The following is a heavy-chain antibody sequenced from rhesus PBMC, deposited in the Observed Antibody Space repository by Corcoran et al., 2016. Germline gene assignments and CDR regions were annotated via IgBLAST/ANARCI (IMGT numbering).Heavy chain of an antibody. D-gene: IGHD1-20*01. CDR1: GGSISGYY. CDR3: TRKKAARTTGNCGLDC. CDR2: NGGSSGST. V-gene: IGHV4-165*02. Sequence: QVQLQESGPGLVKPSETLSLTCAVSGGSISGYYWNWIRQPPGKGLAWSGCNGGSSGSTYYNPSLASRVTISTDTSKNPFTVKLSAVTAADTTVYYCTRKKAARTTGNCGLDCWGQGVVVTVSS. J-gene: IGHJ6*01.